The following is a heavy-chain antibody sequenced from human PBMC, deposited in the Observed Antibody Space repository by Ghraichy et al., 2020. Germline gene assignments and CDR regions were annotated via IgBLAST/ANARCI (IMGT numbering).Heavy chain of an antibody. CDR1: GYTFSGFD. J-gene: IGHJ4*02. CDR2: INPNSGDT. D-gene: IGHD3-10*01. Sequence: ASVKVSCKASGYTFSGFDIHWVRQAPGQGLEWMGWINPNSGDTSYAQKFQGRVTMTRDTSISTADMELSRLISDDTAVYYCARGGVDLVYYYFDYWCQGTLVTVSS. V-gene: IGHV1-2*02. CDR3: ARGGVDLVYYYFDY.